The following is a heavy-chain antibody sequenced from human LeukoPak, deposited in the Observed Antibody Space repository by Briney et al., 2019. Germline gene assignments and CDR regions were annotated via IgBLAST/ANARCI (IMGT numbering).Heavy chain of an antibody. CDR2: ISSSSTI. V-gene: IGHV3-48*01. CDR1: GFTFSSYS. Sequence: GGSLRLSCAASGFTFSSYSMNWVRQAPGKGLEWVSYISSSSTIYYADSVKGRFTISRDNAKNSLYLQMNSLRAEDTAVYYCAREFSYDILTGYYARDYWGQGTLVTVSS. D-gene: IGHD3-9*01. CDR3: AREFSYDILTGYYARDY. J-gene: IGHJ4*02.